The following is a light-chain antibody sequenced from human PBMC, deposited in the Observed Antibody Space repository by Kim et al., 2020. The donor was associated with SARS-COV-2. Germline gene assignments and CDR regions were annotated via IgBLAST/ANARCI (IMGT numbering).Light chain of an antibody. CDR1: QIVSSSY. J-gene: IGKJ3*01. CDR2: GAS. V-gene: IGKV3-20*01. CDR3: QQYGFT. Sequence: RALSPGERATLSGRASQIVSSSYLAWYQQKPGQAPRLLIYGASSRATGIPDRFSGSGSGTDFTLTISRLEPEDFAVYYCQQYGFTFGPGTKVDIK.